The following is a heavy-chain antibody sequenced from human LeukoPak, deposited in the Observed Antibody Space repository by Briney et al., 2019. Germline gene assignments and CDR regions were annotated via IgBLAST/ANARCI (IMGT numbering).Heavy chain of an antibody. D-gene: IGHD3-22*01. Sequence: ASVKVSCKASGYTFTGYYMHWVRQAPGQGLEWMGWINPNSGGTNSAQKFQGRVTMTRDTSISTAYMELSRLRSDDTAVYYCARGSYDSSDFEYFQHWGQGTLVTVSS. CDR1: GYTFTGYY. V-gene: IGHV1-2*02. CDR3: ARGSYDSSDFEYFQH. J-gene: IGHJ1*01. CDR2: INPNSGGT.